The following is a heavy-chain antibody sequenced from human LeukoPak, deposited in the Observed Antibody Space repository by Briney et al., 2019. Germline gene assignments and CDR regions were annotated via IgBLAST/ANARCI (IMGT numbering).Heavy chain of an antibody. Sequence: GGSLRLSCAASGFTFSSYWMSWVRQAPGKGLEWVANIRQDESEKYYADSVKGRFTISRDNSKNTLYLQMNSLRAEDTAVYYCAKDDWAARAFDIWGQGTMVTVSS. CDR2: IRQDESEK. CDR1: GFTFSSYW. V-gene: IGHV3-7*01. D-gene: IGHD2-15*01. J-gene: IGHJ3*02. CDR3: AKDDWAARAFDI.